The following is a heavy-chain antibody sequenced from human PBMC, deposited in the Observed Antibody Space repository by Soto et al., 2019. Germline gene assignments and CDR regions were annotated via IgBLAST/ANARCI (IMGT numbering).Heavy chain of an antibody. J-gene: IGHJ4*02. CDR2: IYPGDSDT. V-gene: IGHV5-51*01. CDR3: AGGPGRSGSSYLLGALADFDY. CDR1: GYSFPNYW. D-gene: IGHD3-10*01. Sequence: GESLKISCEGSGYSFPNYWIVWVRQMPGKGLEWMGTIYPGDSDTRYSPSFQGQVTISADKSITTAYLQGSRLKASGRAMYYCAGGPGRSGSSYLLGALADFDYWGQRALVTVSS.